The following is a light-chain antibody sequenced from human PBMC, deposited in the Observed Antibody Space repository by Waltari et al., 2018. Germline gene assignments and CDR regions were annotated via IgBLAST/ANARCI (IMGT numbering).Light chain of an antibody. J-gene: IGKJ1*01. V-gene: IGKV3-20*01. Sequence: ENVLTQSPGTLSLSPGERATLSCRASHSVTSDYVAWYQHKPGQAPRLLIYGAYTRATGIPDRFRASGSGSDFALTISGLEPEDFAVYYCQQYGSSPQTFGQGTKVEIK. CDR2: GAY. CDR1: HSVTSDY. CDR3: QQYGSSPQT.